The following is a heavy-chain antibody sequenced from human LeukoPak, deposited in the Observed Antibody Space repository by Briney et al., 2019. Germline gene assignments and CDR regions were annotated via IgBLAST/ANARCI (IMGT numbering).Heavy chain of an antibody. J-gene: IGHJ3*02. V-gene: IGHV6-1*01. CDR3: ARASFRAFDI. CDR2: TYYRSRWSN. Sequence: SQTRSLTCAISGDSVFSIYAAWNWIRQSPSRGLEWLGRTYYRSRWSNDYAVSVKSRITINPDTSKNQFSLQLSSVTPEDTAVYYCARASFRAFDIWGQGTMVAVSS. CDR1: GDSVFSIYAA.